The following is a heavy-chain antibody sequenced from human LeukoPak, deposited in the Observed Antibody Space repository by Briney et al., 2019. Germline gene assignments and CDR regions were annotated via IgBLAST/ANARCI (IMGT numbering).Heavy chain of an antibody. Sequence: GGSLRLSCTASGFTFSTYSMNWVRQAPGKGLEWVAVIWKDGSNKYYADSVKGRFTISRDNSKNTLYLQMNSLRAEDTAVYSCARASGPFDYWGQGTMVTVSS. J-gene: IGHJ4*02. V-gene: IGHV3-33*08. CDR1: GFTFSTYS. D-gene: IGHD3-10*01. CDR3: ARASGPFDY. CDR2: IWKDGSNK.